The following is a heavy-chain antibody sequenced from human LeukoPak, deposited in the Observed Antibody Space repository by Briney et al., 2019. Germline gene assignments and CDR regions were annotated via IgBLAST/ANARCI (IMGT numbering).Heavy chain of an antibody. Sequence: GGSLRLSCAASGFTFSSYSMNWVRQAPGKGLEWVSSISSSSSYIYYADSVKGRFTISRDNAKNSLYLQMNSLRAEDTAVYYCASHRYNWNDGASRAYYYYYYMDVWGKGTTVTISS. D-gene: IGHD1-1*01. CDR3: ASHRYNWNDGASRAYYYYYYMDV. CDR2: ISSSSSYI. J-gene: IGHJ6*03. CDR1: GFTFSSYS. V-gene: IGHV3-21*01.